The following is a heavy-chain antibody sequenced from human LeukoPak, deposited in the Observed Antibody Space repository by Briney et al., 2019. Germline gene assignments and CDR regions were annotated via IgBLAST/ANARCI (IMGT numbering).Heavy chain of an antibody. CDR3: ARDRPYYYDSSGDYYGMDV. D-gene: IGHD3-22*01. CDR1: GGSISSGGYS. Sequence: SETLSLTCAVSGGSISSGGYSWGWIRQPPGKGLEWIGYIYYSGSTYYNPSLKSRVTISVDTSKNQFSLKLSSVTAADTAVYYCARDRPYYYDSSGDYYGMDVWGQGTTVTVSS. J-gene: IGHJ6*02. CDR2: IYYSGST. V-gene: IGHV4-31*11.